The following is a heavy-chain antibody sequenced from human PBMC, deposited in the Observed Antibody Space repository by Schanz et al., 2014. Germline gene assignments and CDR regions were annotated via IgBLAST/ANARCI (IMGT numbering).Heavy chain of an antibody. CDR1: GFTFSSYS. D-gene: IGHD2-15*01. J-gene: IGHJ4*02. CDR3: ARDRGYCSGGSCLTFDY. Sequence: QVQLVESGGGLVKPGGSLRLSCAASGFTFSSYSMNWVRQAPGKGLEWVAVIWYDENNKYYADSVKGRFTMSRDNSKNTLYLQMNTLRAEDTAVYYCARDRGYCSGGSCLTFDYWGQGTLVTVSS. V-gene: IGHV3-33*08. CDR2: IWYDENNK.